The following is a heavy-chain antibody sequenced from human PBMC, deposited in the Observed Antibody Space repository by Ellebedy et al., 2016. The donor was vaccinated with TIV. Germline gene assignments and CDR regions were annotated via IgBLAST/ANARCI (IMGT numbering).Heavy chain of an antibody. V-gene: IGHV1-2*04. CDR3: ARGDYVWGSYRTFDY. D-gene: IGHD3-16*02. J-gene: IGHJ4*02. CDR1: GYTFTGYY. Sequence: ASVKVSXXASGYTFTGYYMHWVRQAPGQGLEWMGWINPNSGGTNYAQKFQGWVTMTRDTSISTAYMELSRLRSDDTAVYYCARGDYVWGSYRTFDYWGQGTLVTVSS. CDR2: INPNSGGT.